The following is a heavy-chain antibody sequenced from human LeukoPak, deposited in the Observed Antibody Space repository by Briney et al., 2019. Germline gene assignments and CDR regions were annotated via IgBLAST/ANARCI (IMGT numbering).Heavy chain of an antibody. J-gene: IGHJ4*02. V-gene: IGHV3-23*01. CDR2: ISGSGGST. D-gene: IGHD3-22*01. Sequence: GGSLRLSCAVSGFTFSSYAMSWVRQAPGKGLEWVSAISGSGGSTYYADSVKGRFTISRDNSKNTLYLQMNSLRAEDTAVYYCAKDRPTNYYDSSGYYYDYWGQGTLVTVSS. CDR1: GFTFSSYA. CDR3: AKDRPTNYYDSSGYYYDY.